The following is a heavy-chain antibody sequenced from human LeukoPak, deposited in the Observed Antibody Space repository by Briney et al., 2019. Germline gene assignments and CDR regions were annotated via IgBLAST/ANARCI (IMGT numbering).Heavy chain of an antibody. D-gene: IGHD3-3*01. CDR2: ISGSGGST. J-gene: IGHJ6*02. V-gene: IGHV3-23*01. CDR1: GFTFSSYA. Sequence: GGSLRLSCAASGFTFSSYAMSWVRQAPGKGLEWVSAISGSGGSTYYADSVKGRFTISRDNAKNSLFLQVNSLRAEDTAVYFCARIFGVVMNRFSMDVWGQGTTVTVSS. CDR3: ARIFGVVMNRFSMDV.